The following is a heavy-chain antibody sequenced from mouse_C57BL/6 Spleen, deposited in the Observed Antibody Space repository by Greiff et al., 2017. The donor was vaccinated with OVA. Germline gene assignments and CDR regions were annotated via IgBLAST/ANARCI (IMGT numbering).Heavy chain of an antibody. CDR3: AREITTVVAFDY. CDR2: IYPSDSET. D-gene: IGHD1-1*01. J-gene: IGHJ2*01. Sequence: QVQLQQPGAELVRPGSSVKLSCKASGYTFTSYWMDWVKQRPGQGLEWIGNIYPSDSETHYNQKFKDKATLTVDKSSSTAYMQRSSLTSEDSAVYYCAREITTVVAFDYWGQGTTLTVSS. V-gene: IGHV1-61*01. CDR1: GYTFTSYW.